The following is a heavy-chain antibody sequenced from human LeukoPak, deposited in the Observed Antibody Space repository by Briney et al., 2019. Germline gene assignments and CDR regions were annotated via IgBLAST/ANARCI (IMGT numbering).Heavy chain of an antibody. Sequence: ASVKVSCKVSGYTLTELSMHWVRQAPGKGLEWMGGFDPEDGETIYAQKFQGRVTMTEDTSTDTAYMELSSLRSEDTAVYYCAGIMITFGGVNWFDPWGQGTRVTVSS. CDR1: GYTLTELS. CDR2: FDPEDGET. CDR3: AGIMITFGGVNWFDP. D-gene: IGHD3-16*01. J-gene: IGHJ5*02. V-gene: IGHV1-24*01.